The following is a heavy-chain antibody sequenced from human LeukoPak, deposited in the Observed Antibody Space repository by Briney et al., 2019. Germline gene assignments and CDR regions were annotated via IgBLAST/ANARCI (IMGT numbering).Heavy chain of an antibody. CDR3: ARDQRVTGRPDIDY. CDR1: GFTFRNHW. CDR2: ISSDGSSA. D-gene: IGHD6-6*01. Sequence: GGSLRLSCAASGFTFRNHWMHWVRQTPGKGLVWVSRISSDGSSATYADSVKGRFTISRDNAKNTLYLQMNNLRAEDTAMYYCARDQRVTGRPDIDYWGRGTLVIVSS. J-gene: IGHJ4*02. V-gene: IGHV3-74*03.